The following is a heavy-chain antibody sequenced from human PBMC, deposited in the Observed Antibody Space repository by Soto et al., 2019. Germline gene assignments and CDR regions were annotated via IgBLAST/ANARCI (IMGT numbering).Heavy chain of an antibody. CDR2: IWYDGSNK. CDR3: ARGIGYCSSTSCYNPYFDY. V-gene: IGHV3-33*01. Sequence: QVQLEESGGGVVQPGRSLRLSCAASGFTFSSYGMHWVRQAPGKGLEWVAVIWYDGSNKYYADSVKGRFTISRDNSENTLYLQMNSLGAEDTAVYYCARGIGYCSSTSCYNPYFDYWGQGTLVTVSS. J-gene: IGHJ4*02. D-gene: IGHD2-2*02. CDR1: GFTFSSYG.